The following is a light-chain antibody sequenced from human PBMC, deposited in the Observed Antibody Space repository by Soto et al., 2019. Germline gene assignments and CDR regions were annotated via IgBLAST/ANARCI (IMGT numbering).Light chain of an antibody. J-gene: IGKJ1*01. CDR3: QQYNNWLWT. CDR1: QSVGSN. Sequence: EIVMTQSPATLSVSPGERATLSCRASQSVGSNLAWYQQNPGQAPRLLIYDASTRATGIPARFSGSGSGTEFTLTISSLQSEDFAIYYCQQYNNWLWTFGQGTKVEIK. CDR2: DAS. V-gene: IGKV3-15*01.